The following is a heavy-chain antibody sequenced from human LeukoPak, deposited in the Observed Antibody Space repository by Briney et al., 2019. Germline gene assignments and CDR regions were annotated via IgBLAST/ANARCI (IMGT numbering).Heavy chain of an antibody. CDR2: IYSGGTT. CDR3: VKTSSGWYKLLED. D-gene: IGHD6-19*01. CDR1: GLTVSDSY. Sequence: GGSLRLSCAASGLTVSDSYMSWVRQAPGKGLEWVAIIYSGGTTYYADSVKDKLTISRDTSKNTVHLQMTNLRADDTAIYYCVKTSSGWYKLLEDWGQGTLVTVSS. J-gene: IGHJ4*02. V-gene: IGHV3-66*01.